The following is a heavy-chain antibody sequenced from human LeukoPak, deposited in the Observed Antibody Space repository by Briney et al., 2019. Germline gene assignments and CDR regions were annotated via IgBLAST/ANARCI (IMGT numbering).Heavy chain of an antibody. CDR3: AREIGDSSGYDY. J-gene: IGHJ4*02. V-gene: IGHV4-61*01. CDR2: IYYSGST. D-gene: IGHD3-22*01. CDR1: GGSISSSSYY. Sequence: SETLSLTCTVFGGSISSSSYYWSWIRQPPGKGLEWIGYIYYSGSTNYNPSLKSRVTISVDTSKNQFSLKLSSVTAADTAVYYCAREIGDSSGYDYWGQGTLVTVSS.